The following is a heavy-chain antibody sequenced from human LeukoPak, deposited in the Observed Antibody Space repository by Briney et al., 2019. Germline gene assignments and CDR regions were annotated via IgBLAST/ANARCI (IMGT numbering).Heavy chain of an antibody. Sequence: SETLSLTCTVSGASMSSHYWTWMRQDPGTGLEWIGNIYHTGSTSYNPALESRVTIPLDTSNNQFSLKLTSVTAADTAVYYCAKEGGPARPGLDSWGQGTLVTVSS. CDR3: AKEGGPARPGLDS. D-gene: IGHD6-6*01. CDR2: IYHTGST. CDR1: GASMSSHY. J-gene: IGHJ4*02. V-gene: IGHV4-59*11.